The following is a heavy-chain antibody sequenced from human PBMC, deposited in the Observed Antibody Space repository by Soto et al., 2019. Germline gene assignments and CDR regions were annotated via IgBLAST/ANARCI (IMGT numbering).Heavy chain of an antibody. CDR1: GFNFNTYW. V-gene: IGHV3-7*03. CDR3: GRVPLDGNYSNGVDV. Sequence: PGGSLRLSCAASGFNFNTYWMYWVRQAPGKGLEWVANIDTDGSRKNYVDSVKGRFIISRDNAKNSLFLQMNSLRADDTAVYYCGRVPLDGNYSNGVDVWGQVTRVTVSS. D-gene: IGHD4-17*01. CDR2: IDTDGSRK. J-gene: IGHJ6*02.